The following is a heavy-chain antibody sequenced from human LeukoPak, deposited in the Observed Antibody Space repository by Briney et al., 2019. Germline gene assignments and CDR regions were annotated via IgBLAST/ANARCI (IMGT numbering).Heavy chain of an antibody. J-gene: IGHJ4*02. CDR3: VYSGMALSLIFDY. V-gene: IGHV4-59*03. CDR2: IYYSGST. CDR1: GGSISPYY. Sequence: SETLSLTCTVSGGSISPYYWSWIRQPPGKGLEWFGYIYYSGSTNYNPSLKSRVTISVDTSKNQFSLKLSSVTAADTAVYYCVYSGMALSLIFDYWAREPWSPSPQ. D-gene: IGHD3-10*01.